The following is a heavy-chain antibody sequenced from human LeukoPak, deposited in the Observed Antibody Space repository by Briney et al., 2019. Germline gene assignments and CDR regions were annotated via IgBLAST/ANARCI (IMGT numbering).Heavy chain of an antibody. CDR2: ISSSSSYI. CDR1: GSTFSSYS. CDR3: ARESAMIVVVISPGHAFDI. D-gene: IGHD3-22*01. Sequence: GRSLRLSCAASGSTFSSYSMNWVRQAPGKGLEWVSSISSSSSYIYYAVSVKGRFTISRDNAKNSLYLQMNSLRAEDTAVYYCARESAMIVVVISPGHAFDIWGQGTMVTVSS. V-gene: IGHV3-21*01. J-gene: IGHJ3*02.